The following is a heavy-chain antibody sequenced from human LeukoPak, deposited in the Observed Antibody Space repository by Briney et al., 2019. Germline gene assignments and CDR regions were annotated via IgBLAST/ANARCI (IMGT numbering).Heavy chain of an antibody. Sequence: GGSLRLSCAASGFTFSSYAMSWVRQAPGKGLEWVSAISGSGGSTYYADSVKGRFTISRDNSKNTLYLQMNSLRAEDTAAYYCAKAPGYSYGYYYYGMDVWGQGTTVTVSS. J-gene: IGHJ6*02. V-gene: IGHV3-23*01. CDR3: AKAPGYSYGYYYYGMDV. D-gene: IGHD5-18*01. CDR1: GFTFSSYA. CDR2: ISGSGGST.